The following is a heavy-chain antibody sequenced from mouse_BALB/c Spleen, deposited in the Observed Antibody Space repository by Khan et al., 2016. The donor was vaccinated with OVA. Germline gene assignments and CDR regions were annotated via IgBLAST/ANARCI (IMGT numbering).Heavy chain of an antibody. V-gene: IGHV5-6*01. D-gene: IGHD2-12*01. J-gene: IGHJ3*01. CDR1: GFTFSSYS. Sequence: EVQLQQSGGDLVKPGGSLKLSCAASGFTFSSYSMSWVRQTPDKRLKWVASISSGGDYTYYPDSVKGRFTFSRDNAKNTLYLQISSLKSEDTATYYCASDVTGSFAYWGQGTLVTVSA. CDR3: ASDVTGSFAY. CDR2: ISSGGDYT.